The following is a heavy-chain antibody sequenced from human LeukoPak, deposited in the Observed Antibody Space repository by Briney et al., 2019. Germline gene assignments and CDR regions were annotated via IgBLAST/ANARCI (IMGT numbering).Heavy chain of an antibody. CDR1: GFTFSSNS. Sequence: GGSLRLSCVASGFTFSSNSMNWVRQAPGKGLEWVSYISSGGSTIYYADSVEGRFTISRDNAKNSLYLQMNSLRDEDTAVYYCVRDDAGTDHNYYGMDVWGQGTTVTVSS. V-gene: IGHV3-48*02. J-gene: IGHJ6*02. CDR3: VRDDAGTDHNYYGMDV. CDR2: ISSGGSTI. D-gene: IGHD1-14*01.